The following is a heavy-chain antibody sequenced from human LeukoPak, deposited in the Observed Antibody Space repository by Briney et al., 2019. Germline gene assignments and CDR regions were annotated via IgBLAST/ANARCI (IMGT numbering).Heavy chain of an antibody. Sequence: GRSLRLSCAASGFTFSSYAMHWVRQAPGKGLEWGAVISYDGSNKYYADSVKGRFTISRDNSKNTLYLQMNSLRAEDTAVYYCARTYPGIAVAGTGSDYWGQGTLVTVSS. V-gene: IGHV3-30*04. J-gene: IGHJ4*02. D-gene: IGHD6-19*01. CDR2: ISYDGSNK. CDR3: ARTYPGIAVAGTGSDY. CDR1: GFTFSSYA.